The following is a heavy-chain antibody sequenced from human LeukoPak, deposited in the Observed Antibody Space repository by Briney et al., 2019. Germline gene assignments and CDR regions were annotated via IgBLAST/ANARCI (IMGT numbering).Heavy chain of an antibody. J-gene: IGHJ3*02. D-gene: IGHD4-17*01. Sequence: PGGSLRLSCAASGFTFSNYWMHWVRQAPGKGLVWVSRINTDGSTTNYADSVKGRFTISRDNAKNSLYVQMNSLRAEDTAVYYCARADYGDYGPDAFDIWGQGTMVTVSS. CDR1: GFTFSNYW. CDR2: INTDGSTT. CDR3: ARADYGDYGPDAFDI. V-gene: IGHV3-74*01.